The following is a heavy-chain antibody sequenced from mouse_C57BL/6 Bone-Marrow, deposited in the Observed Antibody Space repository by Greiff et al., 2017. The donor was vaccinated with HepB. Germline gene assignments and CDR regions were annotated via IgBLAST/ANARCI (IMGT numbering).Heavy chain of an antibody. CDR3: ASPIYYYGSSYLDWYFDV. D-gene: IGHD1-1*01. J-gene: IGHJ1*03. V-gene: IGHV5-6*02. Sequence: EVMLVESGGDLVKPGGSLKLSCAASGFTFSSYGMSWVRQTPDKRLEWVATISSGGSYTCYPDSVKGRFTISRDNAKNTLYLQMSSLKSEDTAMYYCASPIYYYGSSYLDWYFDVWGTGTTVTVSS. CDR1: GFTFSSYG. CDR2: ISSGGSYT.